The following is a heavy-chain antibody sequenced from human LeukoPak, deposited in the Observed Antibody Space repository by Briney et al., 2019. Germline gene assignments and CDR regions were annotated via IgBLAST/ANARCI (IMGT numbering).Heavy chain of an antibody. CDR2: IYSGGST. Sequence: GGSLRLSCAASGFTDSSNYMSWVRQAPGKGLEWVSVIYSGGSTYYADSVKGRFTISRHNSKNTLYLQMNSLRAEDTAVYYCARVHYYGSGSYFNNWFDPWGQGTLVTVSS. CDR3: ARVHYYGSGSYFNNWFDP. D-gene: IGHD3-10*01. V-gene: IGHV3-53*04. CDR1: GFTDSSNY. J-gene: IGHJ5*02.